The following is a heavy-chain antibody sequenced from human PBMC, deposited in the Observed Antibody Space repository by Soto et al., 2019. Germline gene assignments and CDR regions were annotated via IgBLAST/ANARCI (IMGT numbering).Heavy chain of an antibody. J-gene: IGHJ4*02. V-gene: IGHV3-23*01. D-gene: IGHD3-10*01. CDR2: ISTSVGST. Sequence: GGSLRLSCAASGFTFSTYAMSWVRQAPGKGLEWVSAISTSVGSTYYTDSVKGRFTISRDNSKNTLYLQMNSLGAEDTAVYYCAKGGQSYDYWGQGTLVTVSS. CDR1: GFTFSTYA. CDR3: AKGGQSYDY.